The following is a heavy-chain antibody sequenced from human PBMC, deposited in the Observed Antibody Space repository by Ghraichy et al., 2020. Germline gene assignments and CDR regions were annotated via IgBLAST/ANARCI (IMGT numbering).Heavy chain of an antibody. Sequence: LSLTCAASGFTLSSYWIMWVRQAPGKGLEWVASIKPDGSDRYYVDSVKGRFTISRDNAKNSLYLQMSSLRAEDTAVYYCARDHYWAQGTLVTVSS. CDR1: GFTLSSYW. CDR3: ARDHY. V-gene: IGHV3-7*01. CDR2: IKPDGSDR. J-gene: IGHJ4*02.